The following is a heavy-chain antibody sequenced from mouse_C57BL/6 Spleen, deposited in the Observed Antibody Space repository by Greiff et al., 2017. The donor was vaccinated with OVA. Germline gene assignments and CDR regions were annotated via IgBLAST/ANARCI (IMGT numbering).Heavy chain of an antibody. D-gene: IGHD2-1*01. CDR2: IDPSDSYT. J-gene: IGHJ1*03. CDR1: GYTFTSYW. CDR3: ARWGGNSWYVDV. Sequence: QVQLQQPGAELVKPGASVKLSCKASGYTFTSYWMQWVKQRPGQGLEWIGEIDPSDSYTNYNQKFKGKATLTVDTSSSTAYMQLSSLTSEDSAVYYCARWGGNSWYVDVWGTGTTVTVSS. V-gene: IGHV1-50*01.